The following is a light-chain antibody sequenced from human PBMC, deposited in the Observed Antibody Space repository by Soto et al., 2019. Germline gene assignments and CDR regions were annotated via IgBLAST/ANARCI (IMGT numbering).Light chain of an antibody. CDR1: SSDIGSYNH. CDR2: AVS. Sequence: QSPLTQPASVSLSPGQSITISCSGTSSDIGSYNHVAWYQQFPGKSPKLMIYAVSDRPSGVSDRFSGSKSGITASLTISGLQTEDEADYYCISYTDRQSYLFGTGTRSPS. CDR3: ISYTDRQSYL. J-gene: IGLJ1*01. V-gene: IGLV2-14*03.